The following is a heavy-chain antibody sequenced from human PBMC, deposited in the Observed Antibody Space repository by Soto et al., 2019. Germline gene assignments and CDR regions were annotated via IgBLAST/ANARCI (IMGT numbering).Heavy chain of an antibody. CDR2: ISGSGGST. Sequence: EVQLLESGGGLVQPGGSLRLSCAASGFTFSSYAMSWVRQAPGKGLEWVSAISGSGGSTYYADSVKGRFTISRDNSKNTLYLHMNSLRAEDTAVYYCAKFRRFGDDILTGHFDYWGQGTLVTVSS. D-gene: IGHD3-9*01. CDR1: GFTFSSYA. V-gene: IGHV3-23*01. J-gene: IGHJ4*02. CDR3: AKFRRFGDDILTGHFDY.